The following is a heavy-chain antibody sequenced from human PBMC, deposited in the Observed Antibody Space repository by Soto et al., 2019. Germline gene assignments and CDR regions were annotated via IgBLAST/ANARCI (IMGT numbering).Heavy chain of an antibody. CDR3: AIMDMLTERNAFDI. CDR1: GFTFDDYA. D-gene: IGHD3-9*01. CDR2: ISWNSGSI. J-gene: IGHJ3*02. V-gene: IGHV3-9*01. Sequence: EVHLVESGGGLVQPGRSLRLSCAASGFTFDDYAMHWVRQAPGKGLEWVSGISWNSGSIGYADSVKGRFTISRDNAKNSLYLQMNSLRAEDTALYYCAIMDMLTERNAFDIWGQGTMVTVSS.